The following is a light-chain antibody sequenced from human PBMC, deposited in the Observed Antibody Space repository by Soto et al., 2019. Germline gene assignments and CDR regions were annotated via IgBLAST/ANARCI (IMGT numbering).Light chain of an antibody. CDR3: SSYTSRSTVV. V-gene: IGLV2-14*01. CDR1: SSDVGGYNY. CDR2: DVS. J-gene: IGLJ2*01. Sequence: QSALTQPASVSGSPGQSITISCTGTSSDVGGYNYVSWYQQHPGKAPKLMIYDVSNRPSGVSNRFSGSKSGNTASLTISGLQAEDEADYYCSSYTSRSTVVFGGGTKRTVL.